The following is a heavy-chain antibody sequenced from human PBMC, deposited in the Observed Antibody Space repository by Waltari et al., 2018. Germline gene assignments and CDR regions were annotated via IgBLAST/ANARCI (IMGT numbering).Heavy chain of an antibody. CDR2: IYHSGST. CDR3: ASSRDGYKLDY. Sequence: QVQLQESGPGLVKPSETLSLTCAVSGYSISSGYYWGWIRQPPGKGLEWIGSIYHSGSTYYTPSLKSRVTISVDTSKNQFSLKLSSVTAADTAVYYCASSRDGYKLDYWGQGTLVTVSS. CDR1: GYSISSGYY. J-gene: IGHJ4*02. D-gene: IGHD5-12*01. V-gene: IGHV4-38-2*01.